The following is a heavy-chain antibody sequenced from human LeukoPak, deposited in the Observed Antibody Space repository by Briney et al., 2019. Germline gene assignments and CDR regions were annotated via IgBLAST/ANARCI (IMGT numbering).Heavy chain of an antibody. Sequence: ASVKVSCKASGYTFTSYGISWVRHAPRQGPEWMGWISAYNGNTNYAQKLQGRVTMTTDTSTSTAYMELRSLRSDDTAVYYCAREADYYFDYWGQGTLVTVSS. D-gene: IGHD2-21*02. CDR3: AREADYYFDY. CDR2: ISAYNGNT. J-gene: IGHJ4*02. CDR1: GYTFTSYG. V-gene: IGHV1-18*01.